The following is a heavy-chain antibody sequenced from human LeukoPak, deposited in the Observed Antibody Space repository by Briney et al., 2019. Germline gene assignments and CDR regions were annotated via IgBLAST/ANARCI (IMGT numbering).Heavy chain of an antibody. V-gene: IGHV4-59*01. J-gene: IGHJ4*02. CDR2: IYYSGST. CDR3: TSYYYDSSGYYNFDY. D-gene: IGHD3-22*01. CDR1: GDSISSYY. Sequence: SGTLSLTCTVSGDSISSYYWSWIRQPPGMGLEWIGYIYYSGSTNYNPSLKIRVTISVDTSKNQFSLKLSSVTAADTAVYYCTSYYYDSSGYYNFDYWGQGTLVTVSS.